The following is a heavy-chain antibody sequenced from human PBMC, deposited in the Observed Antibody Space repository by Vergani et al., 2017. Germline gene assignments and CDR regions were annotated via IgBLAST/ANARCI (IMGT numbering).Heavy chain of an antibody. V-gene: IGHV3-23*01. CDR2: ISGSGGST. CDR1: GFTFSSYA. J-gene: IGHJ2*01. CDR3: AKGRGYGGNSGNWYFDL. D-gene: IGHD4-23*01. Sequence: EVQLLESGGGLVQPGGSLRLSCAASGFTFSSYAMSWVRQAPGKGLEWVSAISGSGGSTYYADSVKGRFTISRDNSKNTLYLQMNSLRAEDTAVYYCAKGRGYGGNSGNWYFDLWGRGTLVTVSS.